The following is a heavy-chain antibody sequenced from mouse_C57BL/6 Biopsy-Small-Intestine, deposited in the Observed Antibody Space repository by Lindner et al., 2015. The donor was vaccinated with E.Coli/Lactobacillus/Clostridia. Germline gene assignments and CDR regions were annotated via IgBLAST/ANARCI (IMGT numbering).Heavy chain of an antibody. CDR1: GGTFTTYA. CDR3: ARDSGGYYYDRSGDF. D-gene: IGHD1-1*02. CDR2: IHPRGGST. J-gene: IGHJ4*01. Sequence: SVKVSCKVSGGTFTTYAINWVRQAPGQGLEWMGIIHPRGGSTNYAQKFQGRVSMTGDPSTRTVYMELSSLRSDDTAVYFCARDSGGYYYDRSGDFWGQGTLVTVSS. V-gene: IGHV1-62-2*01.